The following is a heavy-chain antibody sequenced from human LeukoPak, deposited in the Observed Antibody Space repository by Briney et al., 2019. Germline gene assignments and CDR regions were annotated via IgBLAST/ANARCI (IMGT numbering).Heavy chain of an antibody. CDR1: GGSISSYY. CDR3: ARTMVYCSSTSCPPAYFDY. J-gene: IGHJ4*02. V-gene: IGHV4-4*09. Sequence: SETLSLTCTVSGGSISSYYWSWIRQPPGKGLEWIGYIYTSGSTNYNASLKSRVTISVDTSKNQFSLKLSSVTAADTAVYYCARTMVYCSSTSCPPAYFDYWGQGTLVTVSS. CDR2: IYTSGST. D-gene: IGHD2-2*01.